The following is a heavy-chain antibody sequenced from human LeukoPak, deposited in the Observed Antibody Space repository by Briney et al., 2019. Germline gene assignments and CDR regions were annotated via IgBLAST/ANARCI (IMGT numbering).Heavy chain of an antibody. D-gene: IGHD1/OR15-1a*01. V-gene: IGHV1-58*02. CDR2: IVVGSGNT. J-gene: IGHJ5*02. CDR3: AREEHDWFDP. CDR1: GFTFTSSA. Sequence: SVKVSCKASGFTFTSSAMQWVRQARGQRLEWIGWIVVGSGNTNYAQKFQGRVTMTRDTSISTAYMELSRLRSDDTAVYYCAREEHDWFDPWGQGTLVTVSS.